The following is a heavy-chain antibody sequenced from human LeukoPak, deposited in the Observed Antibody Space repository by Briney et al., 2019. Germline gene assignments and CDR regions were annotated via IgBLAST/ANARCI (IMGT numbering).Heavy chain of an antibody. CDR1: GFTSSNYA. V-gene: IGHV3-23*01. J-gene: IGHJ4*02. CDR3: AKDRRVGVTPCFDY. Sequence: GGSLRLSCAASGFTSSNYAMSWVRQAPGKGLEWVSTISGSGGTTYYADSVKGRFTISRDNSNNTLHLQMNSLRAEDTAVYYCAKDRRVGVTPCFDYWGQGALVTVSS. D-gene: IGHD1-26*01. CDR2: ISGSGGTT.